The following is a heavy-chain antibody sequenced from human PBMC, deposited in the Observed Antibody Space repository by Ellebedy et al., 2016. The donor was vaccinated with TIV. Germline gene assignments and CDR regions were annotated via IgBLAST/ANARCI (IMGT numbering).Heavy chain of an antibody. J-gene: IGHJ4*02. CDR1: RGTFSSYA. CDR3: ARDFRQWLYY. V-gene: IGHV1-69*13. Sequence: SVKVSXKASRGTFSSYAISWVRQAPGQGLEWMGGIIPIFGTANYAQKFQGRVTITADESTSTAYMELSSLRSEDTAVYYCARDFRQWLYYWGQGTLVTVSS. CDR2: IIPIFGTA. D-gene: IGHD6-19*01.